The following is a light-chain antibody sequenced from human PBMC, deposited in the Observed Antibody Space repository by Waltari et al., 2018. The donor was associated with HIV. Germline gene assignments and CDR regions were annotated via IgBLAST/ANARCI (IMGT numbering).Light chain of an antibody. V-gene: IGLV2-23*02. CDR1: SSKL. CDR2: EVS. CDR3: CSYVGVVNSFVL. Sequence: QSALTQPASVSGSPGQSITLSCTGTSSKLVSRYQPHPGKAPKLIIYEVSKRPSGVSDRFSASKSGNTAALTISGLQAEDEADYHCCSYVGVVNSFVLFGGGTKLTVL. J-gene: IGLJ2*01.